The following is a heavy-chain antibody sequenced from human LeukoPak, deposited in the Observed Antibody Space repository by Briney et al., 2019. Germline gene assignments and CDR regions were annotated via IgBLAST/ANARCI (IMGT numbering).Heavy chain of an antibody. D-gene: IGHD6-19*01. CDR2: IYTSGST. J-gene: IGHJ4*02. Sequence: SETLSLTCAVSGYSISSGYYWGWIRQPPGKGLEWIGRIYTSGSTNYNPSLKSRVTISVDTSKNQFSLKLSSVTAADTAVYYCARGSSGWFDYWGQGTLVTVSS. CDR1: GYSISSGYY. CDR3: ARGSSGWFDY. V-gene: IGHV4-38-2*01.